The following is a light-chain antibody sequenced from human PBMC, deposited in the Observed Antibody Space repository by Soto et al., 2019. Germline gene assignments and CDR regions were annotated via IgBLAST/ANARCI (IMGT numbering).Light chain of an antibody. Sequence: IVLTQSPATLSLSPAERATLSCRTSQIVGSYLAWYQQKPGQAPRLLIYDTSTRATGVPVRFSGSGSGTDFTLTISSLEPEDFAVYYCQQRTRWPAAVITFGQGTRLEIK. V-gene: IGKV3-11*01. CDR1: QIVGSY. CDR2: DTS. J-gene: IGKJ5*01. CDR3: QQRTRWPAAVIT.